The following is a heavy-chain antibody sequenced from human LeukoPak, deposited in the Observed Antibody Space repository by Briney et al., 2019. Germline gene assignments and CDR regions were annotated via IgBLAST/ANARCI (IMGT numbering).Heavy chain of an antibody. D-gene: IGHD5-12*01. Sequence: PSETLSLTCTVSGGSNSSYYWSWIRQPPGKGLEWIGYIYYSGSTNYNPSLKSRVTISVDTSKNQFSLKLSSVTAADTAVYYCARDRGLRSFDYWGQGTLVTVSS. J-gene: IGHJ4*02. CDR1: GGSNSSYY. CDR3: ARDRGLRSFDY. V-gene: IGHV4-59*01. CDR2: IYYSGST.